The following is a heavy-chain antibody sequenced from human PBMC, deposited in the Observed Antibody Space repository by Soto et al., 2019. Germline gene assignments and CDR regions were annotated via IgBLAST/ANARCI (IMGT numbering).Heavy chain of an antibody. Sequence: PSETLSLTCTVSGGSVRSPSHYWSWIRQPPGKGLEWIGNIYYIGTTDYNPSLANRVTLLLDTSENQFSLKMRSVTVADTAVYYCARNDSGRGWFDSWGKGTLVTVS. CDR1: GGSVRSPSHY. CDR3: ARNDSGRGWFDS. J-gene: IGHJ5*01. D-gene: IGHD3-10*01. CDR2: IYYIGTT. V-gene: IGHV4-61*01.